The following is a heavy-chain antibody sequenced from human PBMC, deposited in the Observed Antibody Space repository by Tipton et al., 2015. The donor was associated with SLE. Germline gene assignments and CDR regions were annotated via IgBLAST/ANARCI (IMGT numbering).Heavy chain of an antibody. CDR3: ARDYSGAAAAPFDY. D-gene: IGHD6-13*01. CDR1: GFTFSSYS. CDR2: ISSSGSTI. V-gene: IGHV3-48*04. Sequence: GSLRLSCAASGFTFSSYSMNWVRQAPGKGLEWVSYISSSGSTIYYADSVKGRFTISRDNAKNSLYLQMNSLRAEDTAVYYCARDYSGAAAAPFDYWGQGTLVTVSS. J-gene: IGHJ4*02.